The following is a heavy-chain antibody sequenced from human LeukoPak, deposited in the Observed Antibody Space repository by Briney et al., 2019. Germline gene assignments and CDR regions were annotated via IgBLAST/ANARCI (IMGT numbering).Heavy chain of an antibody. CDR2: IYYSGGT. V-gene: IGHV4-59*12. D-gene: IGHD6-6*01. J-gene: IGHJ5*02. CDR1: GGSISSYY. Sequence: SETLSLTCTVSGGSISSYYWSWIRQPPGKGLEWIGYIYYSGGTNYNPSLKSRVTISVDTSKNQFSLKLSSVTAADTAVYYCARGHMRGYSSSSIISWFDPWGQGTLVTVSS. CDR3: ARGHMRGYSSSSIISWFDP.